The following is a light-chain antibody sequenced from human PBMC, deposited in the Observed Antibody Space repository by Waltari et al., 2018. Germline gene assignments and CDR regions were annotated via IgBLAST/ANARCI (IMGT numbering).Light chain of an antibody. J-gene: IGLJ1*01. CDR3: LLYSGGAQHYV. V-gene: IGLV7-43*01. Sequence: QTVVTQEPSLTVSPGGTVTPTCAPSNGPVTSGSFPNWFQLIPGQAPRALIYSATNKHSWTPARFSGSLVGGKAVLTLAGVQPEDEAEYYCLLYSGGAQHYVFGAGTKVFVL. CDR2: SAT. CDR1: NGPVTSGSF.